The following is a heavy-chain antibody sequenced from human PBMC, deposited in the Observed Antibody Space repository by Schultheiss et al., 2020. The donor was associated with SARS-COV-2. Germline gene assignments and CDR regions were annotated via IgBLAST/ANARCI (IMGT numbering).Heavy chain of an antibody. CDR1: GFTFSSYD. D-gene: IGHD3-22*01. Sequence: GGSLRLSCAASGFTFSSYDMHWVRQAPGKGLEWVSSISSSSSYIYYADSVKGRFTISRDNAKNSLYLQMNSLRAEDTAVYYCAREGLITYYYYYGMDVWGQGTTVTVSS. CDR3: AREGLITYYYYYGMDV. V-gene: IGHV3-21*01. J-gene: IGHJ6*02. CDR2: ISSSSSYI.